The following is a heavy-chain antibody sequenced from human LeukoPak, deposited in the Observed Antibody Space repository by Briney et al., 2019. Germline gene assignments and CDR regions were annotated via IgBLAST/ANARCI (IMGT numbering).Heavy chain of an antibody. CDR1: GFTFSRYA. CDR2: ISYDGSNK. Sequence: GGSLRLSCAASGFTFSRYAMHWVRQAPGKGLEWVAVISYDGSNKYYADSVKGRFTISRDNSKNTLYLQMNSLRAEDTAVYYCARDHSSWLDYWGQGTLVTVSS. J-gene: IGHJ4*02. D-gene: IGHD6-13*01. V-gene: IGHV3-30*04. CDR3: ARDHSSWLDY.